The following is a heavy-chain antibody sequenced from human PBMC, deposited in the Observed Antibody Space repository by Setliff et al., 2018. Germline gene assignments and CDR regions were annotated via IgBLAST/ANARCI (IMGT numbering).Heavy chain of an antibody. J-gene: IGHJ4*02. V-gene: IGHV4-39*07. CDR3: VRVPAFGGIVGTHGVDY. Sequence: SETLSLTCTVSGGSVSNSGFFWGWLRQAPGKGLERIGNIYDSGSSNYNASLKSRLIITRDTSKNQFSLKLSSVTAADTAVYYCVRVPAFGGIVGTHGVDYWGQGTLVTVSS. CDR2: IYDSGSS. CDR1: GGSVSNSGFF. D-gene: IGHD2-21*01.